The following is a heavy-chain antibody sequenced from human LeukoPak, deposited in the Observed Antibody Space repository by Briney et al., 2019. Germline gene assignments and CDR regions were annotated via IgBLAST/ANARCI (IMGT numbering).Heavy chain of an antibody. J-gene: IGHJ3*02. CDR1: GYTFTSYG. V-gene: IGHV1-18*01. CDR3: ARPNYYGSGSPSREPVMAFDI. CDR2: ISAYNGNT. Sequence: ASVKVSCKASGYTFTSYGISWVRQAPGQGLEWMGWISAYNGNTNYAQKLQGRVTMTTDTSTSTAYMELRSLRSDDTAVYYCARPNYYGSGSPSREPVMAFDIWGQGTMVTVSS. D-gene: IGHD3-10*01.